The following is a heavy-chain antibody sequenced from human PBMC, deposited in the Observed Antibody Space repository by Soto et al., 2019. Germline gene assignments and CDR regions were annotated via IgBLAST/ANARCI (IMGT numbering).Heavy chain of an antibody. CDR3: AKGHYAKSRDGYNYRRYYYYGMDV. Sequence: GGSLRLSCAASGFTFSSYAMSWVRQAPEKGLEWVSAISGSGGSTYYADSVKGRFTISRDNSKNTLYLQMNSLRAEDTAVYYCAKGHYAKSRDGYNYRRYYYYGMDVWGQGTTVTVSS. CDR1: GFTFSSYA. D-gene: IGHD5-12*01. V-gene: IGHV3-23*01. J-gene: IGHJ6*02. CDR2: ISGSGGST.